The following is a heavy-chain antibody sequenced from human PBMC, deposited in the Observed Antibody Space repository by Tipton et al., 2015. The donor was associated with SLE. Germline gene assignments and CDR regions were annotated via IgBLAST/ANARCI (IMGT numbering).Heavy chain of an antibody. Sequence: SLRLSCAASGFTFSSYEMNWVRQAPGKGLEWLSYISGNSGTIYYADSVEGRFTISRDNAKNSLYLQMNGLRAEDTAVYYCAKDPRDYWYFDLWGRGTLVTVSS. CDR1: GFTFSSYE. V-gene: IGHV3-48*03. CDR3: AKDPRDYWYFDL. CDR2: ISGNSGTI. J-gene: IGHJ2*01.